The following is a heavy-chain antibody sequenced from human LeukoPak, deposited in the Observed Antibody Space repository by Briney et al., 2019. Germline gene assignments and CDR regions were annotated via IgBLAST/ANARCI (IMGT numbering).Heavy chain of an antibody. D-gene: IGHD3-10*01. V-gene: IGHV4-39*01. J-gene: IGHJ5*02. Sequence: SETLSLTCTVSGGSISSSSYYWGWIRQPPGKGLEWIGSIYYSGSTYYNPSPKSRVTISVDTSKNQFSLKLSSVTAADTAVYYCARPQYYYGSGSYLFFDPWGQGTLVTVSS. CDR2: IYYSGST. CDR1: GGSISSSSYY. CDR3: ARPQYYYGSGSYLFFDP.